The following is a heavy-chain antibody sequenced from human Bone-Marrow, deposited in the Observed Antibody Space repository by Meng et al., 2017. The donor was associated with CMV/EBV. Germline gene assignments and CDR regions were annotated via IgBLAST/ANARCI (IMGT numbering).Heavy chain of an antibody. J-gene: IGHJ6*02. CDR3: ARNPRVEAEDGYYYDMDV. D-gene: IGHD3-3*01. CDR2: INPNSGGT. Sequence: GWSLRLSCAASGYTFTGYYMHWVRQAPGQGLEWMGWINPNSGGTNYAQKFQGRVTMTRDTSINTAYMQLTRLRSDDTAVFYCARNPRVEAEDGYYYDMDVWGQGITVTASS. CDR1: GYTFTGYY. V-gene: IGHV1-2*02.